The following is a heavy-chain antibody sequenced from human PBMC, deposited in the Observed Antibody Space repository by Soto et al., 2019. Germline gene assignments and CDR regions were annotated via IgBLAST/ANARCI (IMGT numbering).Heavy chain of an antibody. CDR1: GYTLTSYY. Sequence: ASVKVSCKASGYTLTSYYMHWVRQAPGQGLEWMGIINPSGGSTSYAQKFQGRVTMTRDTSTSTVYMELSSLRSEDTAVYYCASQLGSYRNWFDPWGQGTLVTVSS. D-gene: IGHD1-26*01. CDR2: INPSGGST. CDR3: ASQLGSYRNWFDP. V-gene: IGHV1-46*01. J-gene: IGHJ5*02.